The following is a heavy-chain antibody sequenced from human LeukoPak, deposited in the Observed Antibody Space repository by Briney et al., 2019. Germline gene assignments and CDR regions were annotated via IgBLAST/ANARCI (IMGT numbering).Heavy chain of an antibody. CDR1: GFTFSSYA. CDR2: ISYDGSNK. V-gene: IGHV3-30-3*02. D-gene: IGHD1-26*01. CDR3: AKCDSRGSYGREPCGY. J-gene: IGHJ4*02. Sequence: PGRSLRLSCAASGFTFSSYAMHWVRQAPGKGLEWVAVISYDGSNKYYADSVKGRFTISRDNSKNTLYLQMNSLRAEDTAVYYCAKCDSRGSYGREPCGYWGQGTLVTVSS.